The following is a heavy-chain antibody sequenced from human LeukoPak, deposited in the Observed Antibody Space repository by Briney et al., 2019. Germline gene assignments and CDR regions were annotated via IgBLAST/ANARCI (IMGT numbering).Heavy chain of an antibody. J-gene: IGHJ4*02. D-gene: IGHD5-18*01. CDR2: IKRDGSVT. V-gene: IGHV3-7*01. CDR1: GFDFSTYW. Sequence: GGSLRLSCAVSGFDFSTYWMTWVRQAPGKGLEWVANIKRDGSVTNYVDSVKGRFTISRDNAKNSLFLQMSSLSAEDTAVYYCARDPGVATAMGEVNYWGQGTLVTVSS. CDR3: ARDPGVATAMGEVNY.